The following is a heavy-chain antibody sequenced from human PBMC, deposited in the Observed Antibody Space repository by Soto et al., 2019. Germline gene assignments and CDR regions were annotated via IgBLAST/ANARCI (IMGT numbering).Heavy chain of an antibody. J-gene: IGHJ6*02. D-gene: IGHD3-10*01. CDR3: AKGASGYYYYGMDV. V-gene: IGHV3-21*04. CDR2: ISGSSTYI. Sequence: GGSLRLSCAASGFTFSVYSMNWVRQAPGKGLEWVSSISGSSTYINYADAVKGRFTISRDNSKNSLYLQMNSLRAEDTAVYYCAKGASGYYYYGMDVWGQGTTVTVSS. CDR1: GFTFSVYS.